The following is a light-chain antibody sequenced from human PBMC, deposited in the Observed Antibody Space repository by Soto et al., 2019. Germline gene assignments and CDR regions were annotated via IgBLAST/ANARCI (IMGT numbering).Light chain of an antibody. CDR3: HQYNNXPWT. CDR1: QRVSSH. J-gene: IGKJ1*01. CDR2: DAS. Sequence: ETVMTQSPVTLSVSPGDTATLSCRASQRVSSHLAWYQQKPGQAPRLLIYDASTRATGIPVRLSGSGSETEFTLTIRSLQSEDSALYYCHQYNNXPWTFGQGTKV. V-gene: IGKV3-15*01.